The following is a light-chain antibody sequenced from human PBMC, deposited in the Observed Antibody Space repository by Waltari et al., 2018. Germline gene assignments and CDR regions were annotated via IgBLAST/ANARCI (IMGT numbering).Light chain of an antibody. Sequence: DIQMTQSPSTLSASVGDRVTITCRASQSISSWLAWYQQKPGKVPKLLIYKSSTLASGVPPRFSGSGSWTEFTLTISSLQPDDFAGYYCQHYNSYGQWTFGQGTKVEIK. CDR3: QHYNSYGQWT. CDR1: QSISSW. V-gene: IGKV1-5*03. CDR2: KSS. J-gene: IGKJ1*01.